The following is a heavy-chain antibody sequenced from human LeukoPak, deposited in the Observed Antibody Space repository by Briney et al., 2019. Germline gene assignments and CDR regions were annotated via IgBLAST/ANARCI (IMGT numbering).Heavy chain of an antibody. V-gene: IGHV3-7*01. CDR3: ARDRPDY. CDR1: GFTFSSYW. CDR2: INQDGSEK. Sequence: GGSLRLSCAASGFTFSSYWMGWVRKAPGKGLEWVANINQDGSEKHYVDSVKGRFTISRDNAKNSLYLQVNSLRAEDTAVYYCARDRPDYWGQGALVTVSS. J-gene: IGHJ4*02.